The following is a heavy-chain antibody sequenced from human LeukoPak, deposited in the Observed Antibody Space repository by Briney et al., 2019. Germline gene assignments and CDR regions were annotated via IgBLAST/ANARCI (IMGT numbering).Heavy chain of an antibody. CDR1: GYTFTGYY. CDR2: IIPILDIA. CDR3: ARGLYYDILTGYSPYYYYYMDV. J-gene: IGHJ6*03. V-gene: IGHV1-69*04. Sequence: ASVKVSCKASGYTFTGYYMHWVRQAPGQGLEWMGRIIPILDIANYAQKFQGRVTITADKSTSTAYMELSSLRSEDTAVYYCARGLYYDILTGYSPYYYYYMDVWGKGTTVTVSS. D-gene: IGHD3-9*01.